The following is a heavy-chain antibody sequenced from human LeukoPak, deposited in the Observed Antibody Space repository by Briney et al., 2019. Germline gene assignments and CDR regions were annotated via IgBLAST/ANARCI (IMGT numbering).Heavy chain of an antibody. J-gene: IGHJ4*02. V-gene: IGHV5-51*01. Sequence: GESLKISCKGSGYSFTSYWIGWVRQMPGKGLEWMGIIYSGDSDTRYSPSLQGQVTISADKSISTAYLQWSGLKASDTAMYYCARHLESYDILTGYSTDYWGQGTLVTVSS. CDR1: GYSFTSYW. CDR3: ARHLESYDILTGYSTDY. D-gene: IGHD3-9*01. CDR2: IYSGDSDT.